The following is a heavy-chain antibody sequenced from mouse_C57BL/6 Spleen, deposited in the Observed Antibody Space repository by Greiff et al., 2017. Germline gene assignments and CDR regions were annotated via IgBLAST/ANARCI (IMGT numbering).Heavy chain of an antibody. V-gene: IGHV5-17*01. CDR3: ARTPGSSLYYAMDY. CDR2: ISSGSSTI. D-gene: IGHD1-1*01. J-gene: IGHJ4*01. CDR1: GFTFSDYG. Sequence: ESGGGLVKPGGSLKLSCAASGFTFSDYGMHWVRQAPEKGLEWVAYISSGSSTIYYADTVKGRFTISRDNAKNTLFLQMTSLRSEDTAMYYCARTPGSSLYYAMDYWGQGTSVTVSS.